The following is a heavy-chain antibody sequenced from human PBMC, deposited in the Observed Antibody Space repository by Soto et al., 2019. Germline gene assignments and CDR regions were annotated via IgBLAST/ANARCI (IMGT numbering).Heavy chain of an antibody. CDR1: GYTFTSYA. CDR2: INAGNGNT. CDR3: ARDHGTSRSASYGMDV. Sequence: ASVKVSCKASGYTFTSYAMHWVRQAPGQRLEWMGWINAGNGNTKYSQKFQGRVTITRDTSASTAYMELSSLRSEDTAVYYCARDHGTSRSASYGMDVWGQGTTVTVSS. V-gene: IGHV1-3*01. D-gene: IGHD6-6*01. J-gene: IGHJ6*02.